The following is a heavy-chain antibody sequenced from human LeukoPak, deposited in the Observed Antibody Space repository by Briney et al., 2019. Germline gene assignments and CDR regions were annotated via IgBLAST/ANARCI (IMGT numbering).Heavy chain of an antibody. CDR1: GGSSSSGGYS. CDR3: ARDWRFSSGYYYSGYYFDY. CDR2: IYHSGST. D-gene: IGHD3-22*01. J-gene: IGHJ4*02. Sequence: SQTLSLTCAVSGGSSSSGGYSWSWIRQPPGKGLEWTGYIYHSGSTTYNPSLKSRVTISVDTSKNQFSLKLSSVTAADTAVYYCARDWRFSSGYYYSGYYFDYWGQGTLVTVSS. V-gene: IGHV4-30-2*01.